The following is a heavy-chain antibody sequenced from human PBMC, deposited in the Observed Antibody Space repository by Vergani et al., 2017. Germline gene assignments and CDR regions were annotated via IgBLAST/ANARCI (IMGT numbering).Heavy chain of an antibody. CDR1: GYTFTGYY. Sequence: QVQLVQSGAEVKKPGASVKVSCKASGYTFTGYYMHWVRQAPGQGLEWMGWINPNSGGTNYAQKFQGRVTMTRDTSIRTAYMELSRLRSDDTAVYYCARDGPFSVPAATDYYYYYGMDVWGRGTTVTVSS. CDR2: INPNSGGT. D-gene: IGHD2-2*01. CDR3: ARDGPFSVPAATDYYYYYGMDV. V-gene: IGHV1-2*02. J-gene: IGHJ6*02.